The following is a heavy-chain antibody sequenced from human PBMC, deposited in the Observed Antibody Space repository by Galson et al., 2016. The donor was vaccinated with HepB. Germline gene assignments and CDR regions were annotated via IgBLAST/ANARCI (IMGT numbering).Heavy chain of an antibody. CDR1: GASVSDSF. D-gene: IGHD3-3*02. V-gene: IGHV4-59*02. CDR2: TSYIRSA. Sequence: SETLSLTCTVSGASVSDSFWSWLRHPPGEGLEWIGYTSYIRSANYNPSLKSRLTISVDTSKNQISLRLNSVTATDPAGYYCVRHFAEWFDPWGQGTLVTVSS. J-gene: IGHJ5*02. CDR3: VRHFAEWFDP.